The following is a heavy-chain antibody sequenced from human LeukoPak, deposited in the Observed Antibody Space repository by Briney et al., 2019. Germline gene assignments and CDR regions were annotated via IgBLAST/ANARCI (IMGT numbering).Heavy chain of an antibody. D-gene: IGHD4-17*01. CDR1: GFTFSSYA. V-gene: IGHV3-30-3*01. Sequence: PGGSLRLSCAASGFTFSSYAMHWVRQAPGKGLEWVAVISYDGSNKYYADSVKGRFTISRDNSKNTLYLQMNSLRAEDTAVYYCAGTPTTVTTNWFDPWGQGTLVTVSS. CDR3: AGTPTTVTTNWFDP. J-gene: IGHJ5*02. CDR2: ISYDGSNK.